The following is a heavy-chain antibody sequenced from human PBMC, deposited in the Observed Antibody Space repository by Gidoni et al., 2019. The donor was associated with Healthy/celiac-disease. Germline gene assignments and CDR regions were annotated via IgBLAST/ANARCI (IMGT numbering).Heavy chain of an antibody. Sequence: EVQLVESGGGLVKPGGSLRLSCSASGFPFSNAWMSWVRQAPGKGLEWVGRIKSKTDGGTTDYAAPVKGRFTISRDDSKNTLYLQMNSLKTEDTAVYYCLGSYGHFGFDYWGQGTLVTVSS. CDR2: IKSKTDGGTT. V-gene: IGHV3-15*01. CDR3: LGSYGHFGFDY. J-gene: IGHJ4*02. D-gene: IGHD1-26*01. CDR1: GFPFSNAW.